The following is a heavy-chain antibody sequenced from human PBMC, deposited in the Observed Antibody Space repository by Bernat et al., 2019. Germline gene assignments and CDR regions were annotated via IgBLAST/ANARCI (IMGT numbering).Heavy chain of an antibody. CDR3: ARVLYYESSGYYRQFDL. D-gene: IGHD3-22*01. J-gene: IGHJ2*01. Sequence: EVQLVDSGGGLVQPGGSLRLSCAASGFTFTNHWMSWVRQAPGKGLEWVANIKQDGSEKNYVDSVKGRFTISRDNAKSSVYLQMNSLRAEDTAVYYCARVLYYESSGYYRQFDLWGRGTLVTVSS. CDR2: IKQDGSEK. CDR1: GFTFTNHW. V-gene: IGHV3-7*03.